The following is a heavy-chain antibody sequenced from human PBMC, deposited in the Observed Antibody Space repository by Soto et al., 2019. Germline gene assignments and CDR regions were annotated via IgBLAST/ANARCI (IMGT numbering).Heavy chain of an antibody. Sequence: EVQLVESGGGLVQPGGSLRLSCAASGFTFSSYWMSWVRQAPGKGLEWVANIKQDGSEKYYVDSVKGRFTISRDNAKNSLYLQMNSLRAEDTAVYYCARHRTAAAVAWFDPWGQGTLVTVS. CDR2: IKQDGSEK. J-gene: IGHJ5*02. CDR3: ARHRTAAAVAWFDP. V-gene: IGHV3-7*03. D-gene: IGHD6-13*01. CDR1: GFTFSSYW.